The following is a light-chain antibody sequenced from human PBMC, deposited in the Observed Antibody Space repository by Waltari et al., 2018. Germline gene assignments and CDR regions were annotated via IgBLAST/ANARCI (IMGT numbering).Light chain of an antibody. CDR2: KAS. CDR3: QQYNSYSLLT. V-gene: IGKV1-5*03. CDR1: QSISNW. Sequence: DIQMTQSPSTLSASVGDSFTITCRASQSISNWLAWYQQKPGKAPKLLLYKASTLESGVPSRFSGSGSGTEFTLTISSLQPDDFATYYCQQYNSYSLLTFGGGTKVEIK. J-gene: IGKJ4*01.